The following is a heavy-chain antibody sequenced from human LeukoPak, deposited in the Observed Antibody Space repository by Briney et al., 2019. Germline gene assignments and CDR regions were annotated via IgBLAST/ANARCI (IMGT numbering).Heavy chain of an antibody. CDR3: AKATKYYDSSGSYGLGFDP. D-gene: IGHD3-22*01. V-gene: IGHV3-30*02. CDR2: IRYDGSNK. J-gene: IGHJ5*02. CDR1: GFTFSSYG. Sequence: PGGSLRLSCAASGFTFSSYGMHWVRQAPGKGLEWVAFIRYDGSNKYYADSAKGRFTISRENSKNTLYLQMNSLRAEDTAVYYCAKATKYYDSSGSYGLGFDPWGQGTLVTVSS.